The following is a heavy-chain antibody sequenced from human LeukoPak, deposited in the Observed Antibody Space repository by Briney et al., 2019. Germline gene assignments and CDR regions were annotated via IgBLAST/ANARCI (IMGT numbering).Heavy chain of an antibody. D-gene: IGHD6-19*01. CDR3: ARGQRSSGWYRTLDY. Sequence: PSETLSLTCAVYGGSFSGYYWSWIRQPPGKGLEWIGEINHSGSTNYNPSLKSRVTISVDTSKNQFSLKLSSETAADTAVYYCARGQRSSGWYRTLDYWGQGTLVTVSS. CDR2: INHSGST. V-gene: IGHV4-34*01. J-gene: IGHJ4*02. CDR1: GGSFSGYY.